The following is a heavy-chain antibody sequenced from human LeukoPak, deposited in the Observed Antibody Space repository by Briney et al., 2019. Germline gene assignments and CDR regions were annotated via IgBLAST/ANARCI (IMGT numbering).Heavy chain of an antibody. D-gene: IGHD2-2*01. CDR2: IYHSGST. CDR3: ARSLVVPAAMQGNYYYYGMDV. V-gene: IGHV4-4*02. Sequence: PSETLSLTCTVSDGSISSSNWWSWVRQPPGKGLEWIGEIYHSGSTNYNPSLKNRVTISVDKSKNQFSLKLSSVTAADTAVYYCARSLVVPAAMQGNYYYYGMDVWGQGTTVTVSS. CDR1: DGSISSSNW. J-gene: IGHJ6*02.